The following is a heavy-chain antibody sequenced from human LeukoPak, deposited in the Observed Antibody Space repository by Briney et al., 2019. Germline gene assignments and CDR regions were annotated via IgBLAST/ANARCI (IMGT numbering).Heavy chain of an antibody. Sequence: GGSLRLSCAASGFTFSDYYMSWIRQARGKGLEWVSYISSSSSYTNYADSVKGRFTISRDNAKNSLYLQMNSLRAEDTAVYYCARVLSRGSFDYWGQGTLVTVSS. J-gene: IGHJ4*02. CDR3: ARVLSRGSFDY. D-gene: IGHD2-8*01. CDR2: ISSSSSYT. V-gene: IGHV3-11*06. CDR1: GFTFSDYY.